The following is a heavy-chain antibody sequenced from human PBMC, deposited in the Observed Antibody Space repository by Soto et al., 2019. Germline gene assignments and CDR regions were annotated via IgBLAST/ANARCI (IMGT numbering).Heavy chain of an antibody. CDR3: ARDFTDSSGSYGMDV. J-gene: IGHJ6*02. V-gene: IGHV4-30-2*01. D-gene: IGHD3-22*01. CDR1: GGSISSGGYS. CDR2: IYHSGST. Sequence: SETLSLTCAVSGGSISSGGYSWSWIRQPPGKGLEWIGYIYHSGSTYYNPSLKSRVTISVDRSKNQFSLKLSSVSAADTAVYYCARDFTDSSGSYGMDVWGQGTTVTVSS.